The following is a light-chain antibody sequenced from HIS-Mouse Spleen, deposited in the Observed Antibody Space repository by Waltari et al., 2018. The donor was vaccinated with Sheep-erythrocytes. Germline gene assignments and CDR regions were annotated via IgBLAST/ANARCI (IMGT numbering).Light chain of an antibody. CDR1: SSDVGRYNY. J-gene: IGLJ1*01. V-gene: IGLV2-11*01. CDR3: CSYAGSYNHV. CDR2: DVS. Sequence: QSALTQPRSVSGSPGQSVTISCTGPSSDVGRYNYVSRYQQHPGKAPKLMIYDVSKRPSGVPDRFSGSKSGNTASLTISGLQAEDEADYYCCSYAGSYNHVFATGTKATVL.